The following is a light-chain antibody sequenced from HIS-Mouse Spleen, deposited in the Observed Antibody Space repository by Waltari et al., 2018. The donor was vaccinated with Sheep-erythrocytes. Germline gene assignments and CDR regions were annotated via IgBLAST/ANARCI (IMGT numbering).Light chain of an antibody. J-gene: IGKJ2*01. CDR2: GAS. Sequence: EIVMTQSPATLSVSPGERATLSCRASQSVSSNLAWYQQKPGQAPRLLIYGASTRATGIPARFSGSGSGTEFTLTISSLQSEDFAVYYCQLYNNWPRHTFGQGTKLEIK. V-gene: IGKV3-15*01. CDR1: QSVSSN. CDR3: QLYNNWPRHT.